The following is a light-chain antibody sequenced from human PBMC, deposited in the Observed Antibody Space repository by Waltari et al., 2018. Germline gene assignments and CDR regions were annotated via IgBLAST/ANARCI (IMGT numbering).Light chain of an antibody. CDR2: EDN. J-gene: IGLJ7*01. V-gene: IGLV1-51*02. CDR3: GTWDSSLSGAV. CDR1: SSNIGNNY. Sequence: SVLTQPPSVSAAPGQRVTISCSGGSSNIGNNYVSWYRQFPGTAPKLLIYEDNERPSGVPGRFSGSKSGTSATLDITGLQAGDEADYYCGTWDSSLSGAVFGGGTHLTVL.